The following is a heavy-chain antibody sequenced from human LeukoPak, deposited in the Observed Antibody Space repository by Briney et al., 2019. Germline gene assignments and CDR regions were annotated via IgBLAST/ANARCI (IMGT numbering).Heavy chain of an antibody. J-gene: IGHJ4*02. V-gene: IGHV3-33*01. D-gene: IGHD5/OR15-5a*01. CDR1: GFTFSSYG. CDR3: ARDLTVSTDYFDY. CDR2: IWSDGSIK. Sequence: AGGSLRLSCAASGFTFSSYGMHWVRQAPGKGLEWVAVIWSDGSIKYYADSVKGRFTISRDNSKNTLYLQMNSLRAEDTAMYYCARDLTVSTDYFDYWGQGTLVTVSS.